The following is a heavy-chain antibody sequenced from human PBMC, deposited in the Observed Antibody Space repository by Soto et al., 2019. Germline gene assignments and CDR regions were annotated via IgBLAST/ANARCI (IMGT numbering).Heavy chain of an antibody. V-gene: IGHV3-74*01. CDR3: LRGLAGAN. Sequence: EVQLVESGGDLVQPGGSLRLSCAVSGLTFSSYWMHWVRQAPGKGLEWVSRIDSDGSRTNYADSVKGRFTISRDNAKNTLYLQLNSLRADDTAVYYCLRGLAGANWGHGTLVVVSS. CDR2: IDSDGSRT. J-gene: IGHJ4*01. D-gene: IGHD2-15*01. CDR1: GLTFSSYW.